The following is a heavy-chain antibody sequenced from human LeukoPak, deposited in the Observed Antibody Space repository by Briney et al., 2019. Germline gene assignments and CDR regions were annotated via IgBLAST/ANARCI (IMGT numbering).Heavy chain of an antibody. CDR1: GFTFSSYA. CDR3: AKGRQWELPLDY. CDR2: ISGSGGYT. Sequence: GGSLRLSCAASGFTFSSYAMSSVRQAPGKGLEWVSAISGSGGYTYYADSVKGRFTISRDNSKNTLYLQMNSLRAEDTAVYYCAKGRQWELPLDYWGQGTLVTVSS. J-gene: IGHJ4*02. D-gene: IGHD1-26*01. V-gene: IGHV3-23*01.